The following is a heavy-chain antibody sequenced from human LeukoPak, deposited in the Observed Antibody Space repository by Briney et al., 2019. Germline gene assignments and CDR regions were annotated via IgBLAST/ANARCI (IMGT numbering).Heavy chain of an antibody. Sequence: SQTLSLTCTVSGGSISSSSYYRGWIRQPPGKGLEWIGSIYHSGSTYYNPSLKSRVTISVDTSKNQFSLKLSSVTAADTAVYYCARTPWIQLWLGGVDYWGQGTLVTVSS. CDR2: IYHSGST. CDR1: GGSISSSSYY. D-gene: IGHD5-18*01. J-gene: IGHJ4*02. CDR3: ARTPWIQLWLGGVDY. V-gene: IGHV4-39*07.